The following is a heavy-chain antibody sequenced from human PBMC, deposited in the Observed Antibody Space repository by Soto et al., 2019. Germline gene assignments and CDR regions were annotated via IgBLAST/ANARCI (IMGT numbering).Heavy chain of an antibody. CDR3: ARGFLEWLSPSFDY. Sequence: EASVKVSCKASGYTFTSYGISWVRQAPGQGPEWMGWISAYNGNANYAQKLQGRVTMTTDTSTSTAYMELRSLRSDDTAVYYCARGFLEWLSPSFDYWGQGTLVTSPQ. D-gene: IGHD3-3*01. CDR2: ISAYNGNA. J-gene: IGHJ4*02. V-gene: IGHV1-18*01. CDR1: GYTFTSYG.